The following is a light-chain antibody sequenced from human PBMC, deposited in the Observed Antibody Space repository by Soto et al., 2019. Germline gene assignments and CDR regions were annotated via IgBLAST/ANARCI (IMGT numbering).Light chain of an antibody. CDR3: QQYHSYSQT. CDR1: QSISSW. V-gene: IGKV1-5*03. Sequence: DIQMTQSPSTLSVSVGDRVTITCRASQSISSWLAWYQQKPGKAPKPLIYKASSLESGVPSRFSVSGSGTEFTLTISSLQPDDFATYYCQQYHSYSQTFGQGTKLEIK. CDR2: KAS. J-gene: IGKJ1*01.